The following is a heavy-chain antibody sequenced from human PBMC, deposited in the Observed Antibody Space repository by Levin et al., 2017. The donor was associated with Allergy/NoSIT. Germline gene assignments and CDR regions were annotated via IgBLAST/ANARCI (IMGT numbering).Heavy chain of an antibody. D-gene: IGHD3-10*01. J-gene: IGHJ3*02. Sequence: QLGESLKISCAASGFTFDDYAMHWVRQAPGKGLEWVSGISWNSGSIGYADSVKGRFTISRDNAKNSLYLQMNSLRTEDTALYYCARDNIGLPDAFDIWGQGTMVIVSS. V-gene: IGHV3-9*01. CDR1: GFTFDDYA. CDR3: ARDNIGLPDAFDI. CDR2: ISWNSGSI.